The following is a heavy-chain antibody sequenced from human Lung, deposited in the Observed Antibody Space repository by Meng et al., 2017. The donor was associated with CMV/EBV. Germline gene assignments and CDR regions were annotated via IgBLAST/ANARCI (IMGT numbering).Heavy chain of an antibody. CDR1: GFTVSDNY. J-gene: IGHJ6*02. V-gene: IGHV3-66*02. CDR3: ARDLEWFGSGGYFGMDV. D-gene: IGHD3-10*01. Sequence: SCAASGFTVSDNYMSWVRQAPGKGLEWVSVIYSGGSTYYADSVKGRFTISRDNSKNTLYLQMNSLRAEDTAVYYCARDLEWFGSGGYFGMDVWGQGTXVTGSS. CDR2: IYSGGST.